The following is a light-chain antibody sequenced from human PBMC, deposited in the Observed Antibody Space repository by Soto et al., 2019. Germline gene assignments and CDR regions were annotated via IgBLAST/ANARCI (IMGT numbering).Light chain of an antibody. Sequence: EIVLTQSPGTLSLSPGERATLSCRASQSVSSSYLAWYQQKPGQSPRPLIYGASSRAIGSPDSFSGSGCGTGFTLTISRLEPEDLAVYYCQQDDSSPWTFGRGTKVEIK. CDR2: GAS. V-gene: IGKV3-20*01. CDR1: QSVSSSY. CDR3: QQDDSSPWT. J-gene: IGKJ1*01.